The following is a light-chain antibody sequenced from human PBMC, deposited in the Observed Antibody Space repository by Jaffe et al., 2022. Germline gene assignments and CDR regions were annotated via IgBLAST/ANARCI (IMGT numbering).Light chain of an antibody. CDR1: SSDVGAYNY. Sequence: QSALTQPASVSGSPGQSITISCTGTSSDVGAYNYVSWYQQHPGKAPKLIIYDVSNRPSGVSNRFSGAKSGNTASLTISGLQAEDEADYYCLLYTSTLEGVFGGGTKLTVL. J-gene: IGLJ3*02. V-gene: IGLV2-14*03. CDR3: LLYTSTLEGV. CDR2: DVS.